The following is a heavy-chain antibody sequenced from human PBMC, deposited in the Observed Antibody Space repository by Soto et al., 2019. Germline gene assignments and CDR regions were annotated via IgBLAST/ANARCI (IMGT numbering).Heavy chain of an antibody. J-gene: IGHJ4*02. D-gene: IGHD5-18*01. CDR3: ARGLTTAMALFDY. CDR1: GYTFTSYA. CDR2: INAGNGNT. V-gene: IGHV1-3*01. Sequence: QVQLVQSGAEVKKPGASVKVSCKASGYTFTSYAMHWVRQAPGQRLEWIGWINAGNGNTKYSQKFQGRVTITRDTSASTAYMELSSLRSEDTAVYYCARGLTTAMALFDYWGQGTLVTVSS.